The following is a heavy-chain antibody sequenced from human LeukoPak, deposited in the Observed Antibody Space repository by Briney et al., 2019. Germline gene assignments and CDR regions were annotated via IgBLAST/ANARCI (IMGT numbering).Heavy chain of an antibody. CDR2: ISSSSSYI. V-gene: IGHV3-21*01. CDR3: ARSSYSSSWLFDY. Sequence: GGSLRLSCAASGFTFSSYSVNWVRQAPGKGLEWVSSISSSSSYIYYADSVEGRFTISRDNAKNSLYLQMNSLRAEDTAVYYCARSSYSSSWLFDYWGQGTLVTVSS. J-gene: IGHJ4*02. D-gene: IGHD6-13*01. CDR1: GFTFSSYS.